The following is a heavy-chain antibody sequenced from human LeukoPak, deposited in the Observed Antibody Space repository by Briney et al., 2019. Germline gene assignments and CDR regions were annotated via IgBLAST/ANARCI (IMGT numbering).Heavy chain of an antibody. D-gene: IGHD1-7*01. J-gene: IGHJ4*02. CDR3: ARHLNWNYVFDY. CDR1: GASFSGYS. CDR2: INHSGNT. Sequence: PSETLSLTCAVYGASFSGYSWSWIRQPPGKGLEWIGEINHSGNTNYNPSLKSRVTMSVDTSKNQFSLKLSSVTAADTAVYYCARHLNWNYVFDYWDQGTLVTVSS. V-gene: IGHV4-34*01.